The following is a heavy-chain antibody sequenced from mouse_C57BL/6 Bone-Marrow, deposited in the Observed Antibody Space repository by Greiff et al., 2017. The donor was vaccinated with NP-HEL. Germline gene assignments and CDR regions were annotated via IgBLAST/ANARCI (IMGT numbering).Heavy chain of an antibody. Sequence: EVQLQQSGPELVKPGASVKISCKASGYSFTGYYMNWVKQSPEKSLEWIGEINPSTGGTTYNQKFKAKATLTVDKSSSTAYMQLKSLTSEDSAVYYCARDFYYGSSYENYFDYWGQGTTLTVSS. V-gene: IGHV1-42*01. J-gene: IGHJ2*01. CDR1: GYSFTGYY. CDR3: ARDFYYGSSYENYFDY. D-gene: IGHD1-1*01. CDR2: INPSTGGT.